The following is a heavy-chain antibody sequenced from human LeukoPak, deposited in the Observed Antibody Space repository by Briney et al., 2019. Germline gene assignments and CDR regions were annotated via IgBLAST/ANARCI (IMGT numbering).Heavy chain of an antibody. V-gene: IGHV3-48*03. CDR1: GFTFSSYE. Sequence: GGSLRLSCAASGFTFSSYEMNWVRQAPGKGLEWVSYISSNGSTIYYADSVKGRFTISRDNAKNSLYLQMNSLRAEDTAVYYCARAWDYSSTSCYTEYYYGMDVWGQGTTVTVSS. D-gene: IGHD2-2*02. CDR2: ISSNGSTI. CDR3: ARAWDYSSTSCYTEYYYGMDV. J-gene: IGHJ6*02.